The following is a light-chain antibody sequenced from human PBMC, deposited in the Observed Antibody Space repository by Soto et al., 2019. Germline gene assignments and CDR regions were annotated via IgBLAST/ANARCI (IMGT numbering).Light chain of an antibody. Sequence: EIVLTQSPATLSLAPGERATLSCRASQSVRNYLVWYQQKPGQAPRLFIYGASTRATGIPARFSGSGSGTEFTLTISSLQSEDFAIYYCQQYNNWPPITFGQGTRLEIK. V-gene: IGKV3-15*01. J-gene: IGKJ5*01. CDR2: GAS. CDR3: QQYNNWPPIT. CDR1: QSVRNY.